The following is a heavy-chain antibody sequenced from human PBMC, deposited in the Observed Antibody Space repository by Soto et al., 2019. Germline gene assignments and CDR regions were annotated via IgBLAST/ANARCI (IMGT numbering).Heavy chain of an antibody. CDR1: GFTFSSYA. J-gene: IGHJ3*02. V-gene: IGHV3-23*01. CDR3: AKYSSSWPYDAFDI. D-gene: IGHD6-13*01. Sequence: LSLSCAASGFTFSSYAMSWVRPAPGKGLEWVSAISGSGGSTYYADSVKGRVTISGDNAKNTLYLQMNILRAEDTAVYYCAKYSSSWPYDAFDIWGQGTMVTVAS. CDR2: ISGSGGST.